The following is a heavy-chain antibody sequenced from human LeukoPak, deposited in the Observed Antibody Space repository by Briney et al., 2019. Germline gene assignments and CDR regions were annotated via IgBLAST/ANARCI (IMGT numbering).Heavy chain of an antibody. V-gene: IGHV1-69*04. CDR1: GGTFSSYA. CDR2: IIPILGIA. J-gene: IGHJ5*02. D-gene: IGHD4-11*01. CDR3: ARDRATVTIGYNWFDP. Sequence: SVKVSCKASGGTFSSYAISWVRQAPGQGLEWMGRIIPILGIANYAQKFQGRVTITADKSTSTAYMELSSLRSEDTAVYYCARDRATVTIGYNWFDPWGQGTLVTVSS.